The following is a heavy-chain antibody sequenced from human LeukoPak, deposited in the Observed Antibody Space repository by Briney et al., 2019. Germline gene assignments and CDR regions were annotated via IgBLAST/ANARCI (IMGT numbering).Heavy chain of an antibody. Sequence: HGESLKISCKGSGYSFTSYWIGWVRQMPGKGLEWMGIIYPGDSDTSYSPSFQGQVTISADKSISTAYLQWSSLKASDTAMYYCARTNRVYDFWSGYSIRWGQGTLVTVSS. J-gene: IGHJ4*02. V-gene: IGHV5-51*01. D-gene: IGHD3-3*01. CDR3: ARTNRVYDFWSGYSIR. CDR1: GYSFTSYW. CDR2: IYPGDSDT.